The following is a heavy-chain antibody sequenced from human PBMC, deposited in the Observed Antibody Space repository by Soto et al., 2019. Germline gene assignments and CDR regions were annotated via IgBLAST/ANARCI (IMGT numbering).Heavy chain of an antibody. CDR3: AHRVLRTVFGLVTTTAIYFDF. V-gene: IGHV2-5*02. D-gene: IGHD3-3*01. Sequence: QITLNESGPTVVRPTETLTLTCRFSGFSLTTSGVGVGWIRQSPGKAPEWLALIYWDDDKRYSASLKSRPTITKDTSKNQVVLTVSDLDPTDTATYYCAHRVLRTVFGLVTTTAIYFDFWGQGTPGAVSS. J-gene: IGHJ4*02. CDR2: IYWDDDK. CDR1: GFSLTTSGVG.